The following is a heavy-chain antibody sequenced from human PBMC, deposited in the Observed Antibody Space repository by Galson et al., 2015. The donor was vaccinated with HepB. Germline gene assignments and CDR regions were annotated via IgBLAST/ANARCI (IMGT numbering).Heavy chain of an antibody. Sequence: SLRLSCAASGFTFDDYAMHWVRQAPGKGLEWVSLISWDGGSTYYADSVKGRFTISRDNSKNSLYLQMNSLRAEDTALYYCAKDIAAAGTGAFDIWGQGTMVTVSS. D-gene: IGHD6-13*01. CDR3: AKDIAAAGTGAFDI. CDR2: ISWDGGST. J-gene: IGHJ3*02. V-gene: IGHV3-43D*03. CDR1: GFTFDDYA.